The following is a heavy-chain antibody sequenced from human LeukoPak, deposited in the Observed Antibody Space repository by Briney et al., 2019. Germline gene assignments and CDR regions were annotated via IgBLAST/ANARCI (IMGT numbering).Heavy chain of an antibody. V-gene: IGHV3-21*06. D-gene: IGHD4-11*01. CDR2: ISGRSIYI. Sequence: GGSLRLSCAASGFTFSSYNMNWVRQAPGKGLEWVSSISGRSIYIHYADSVKGRFTISRDNAKNSVYLQLNSLRVEDTAVYYCAREQLYSNYYFDFWGQGALVTVSS. CDR1: GFTFSSYN. J-gene: IGHJ4*02. CDR3: AREQLYSNYYFDF.